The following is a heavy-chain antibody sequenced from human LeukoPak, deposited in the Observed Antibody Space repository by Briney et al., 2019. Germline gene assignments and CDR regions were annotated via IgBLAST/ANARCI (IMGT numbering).Heavy chain of an antibody. CDR2: IYYSGST. V-gene: IGHV4-39*01. CDR3: ASTIVGAPDAFDI. Sequence: SETLSLTCTVSGGSISSSGYYWGWIRQPPGKGLEWIGSIYYSGSTYYNPSLKSRVTISVDTSKNQFSLRLGSVTDADTAFYYCASTIVGAPDAFDIWGQGTMVTVSS. D-gene: IGHD1-26*01. J-gene: IGHJ3*02. CDR1: GGSISSSGYY.